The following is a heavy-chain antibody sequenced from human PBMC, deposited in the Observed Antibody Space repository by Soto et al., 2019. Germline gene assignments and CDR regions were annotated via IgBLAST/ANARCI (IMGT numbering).Heavy chain of an antibody. CDR1: GYTFTSYA. Sequence: GASVKVSCKASGYTFTSYAMHWVRQAPGQRLEWMGWINAGNGNTKYSQKFQGRVTMTRDTSTSTVYMELNSLRSEDTAVYFCARDAQIGHGYSVYHTYWGQGTLVTVSS. J-gene: IGHJ4*02. CDR2: INAGNGNT. D-gene: IGHD5-12*01. V-gene: IGHV1-3*01. CDR3: ARDAQIGHGYSVYHTY.